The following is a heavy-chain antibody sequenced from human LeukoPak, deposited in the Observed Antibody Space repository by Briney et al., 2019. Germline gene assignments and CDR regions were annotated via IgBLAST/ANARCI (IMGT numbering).Heavy chain of an antibody. D-gene: IGHD6-19*01. CDR2: ISSSGSIT. CDR1: GFGFSSYE. CDR3: ASTGSTSDWYTRGFEY. J-gene: IGHJ4*02. Sequence: SGGSLRLSCADSGFGFSSYEMNWVRQAPGKGLEWISYISSSGSITFYADSEKGRFTISRDNARNSLYLQMNSLRAEDTAVYYCASTGSTSDWYTRGFEYWGQGTLVTVSS. V-gene: IGHV3-48*03.